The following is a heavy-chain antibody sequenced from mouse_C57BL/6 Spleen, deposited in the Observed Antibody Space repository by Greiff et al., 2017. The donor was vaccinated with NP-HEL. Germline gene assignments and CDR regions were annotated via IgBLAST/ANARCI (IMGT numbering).Heavy chain of an antibody. V-gene: IGHV1-50*01. Sequence: QVQLQQSGAELVKPGASVKLSCKASGYTFTSYWMQWVKQRPGQGLEWIGEIDPSDSYTNYNQKFKGKATLTVDTSSSTAYMQLSSLTSEDSAVYYCARNYGSSWDFDYWGQGTTLTVSS. CDR1: GYTFTSYW. D-gene: IGHD1-1*01. J-gene: IGHJ2*01. CDR2: IDPSDSYT. CDR3: ARNYGSSWDFDY.